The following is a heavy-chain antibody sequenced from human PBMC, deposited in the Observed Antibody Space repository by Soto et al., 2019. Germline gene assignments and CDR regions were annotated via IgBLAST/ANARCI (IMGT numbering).Heavy chain of an antibody. Sequence: GGSLRLSCAASGFTFSSYSMNWVRQAPGKGLEWVSYISSSSSTIYYADSVKGRFTISRDNAKNSLYLQMNSLRAEDTAVYYCASPGCSGGSCYFDYWGQGTLVTVSS. CDR2: ISSSSSTI. D-gene: IGHD2-15*01. CDR1: GFTFSSYS. J-gene: IGHJ4*02. V-gene: IGHV3-48*01. CDR3: ASPGCSGGSCYFDY.